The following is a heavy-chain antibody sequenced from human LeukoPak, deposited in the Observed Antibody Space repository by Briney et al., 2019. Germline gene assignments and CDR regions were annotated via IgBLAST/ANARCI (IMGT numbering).Heavy chain of an antibody. CDR2: ISAYNGNT. D-gene: IGHD3-10*01. J-gene: IGHJ4*02. CDR3: ARELLWFGVYYFDY. Sequence: GASVKVSCKASGYTFTSYGISWVRQAPGQGLEWMGWISAYNGNTNYAQKLQGRVTMTTDTSTSTAYMELRSLRSDDTAVYYCARELLWFGVYYFDYWGQGTLVTVSS. CDR1: GYTFTSYG. V-gene: IGHV1-18*01.